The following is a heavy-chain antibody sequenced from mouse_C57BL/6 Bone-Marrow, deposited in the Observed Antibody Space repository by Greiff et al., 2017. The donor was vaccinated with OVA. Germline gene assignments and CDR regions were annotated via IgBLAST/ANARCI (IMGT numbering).Heavy chain of an antibody. V-gene: IGHV2-2*01. J-gene: IGHJ4*01. D-gene: IGHD1-1*01. CDR3: ARKANCYGSSLYAMDY. CDR2: IWRGGST. CDR1: GFSLTSYG. Sequence: QVQLKESGPGLVQPSPSLSITCTASGFSLTSYGVHWVRQSPGKGLEWLGVIWRGGSTDYNAAFISRLAISKDNSKSQVFFKMNRQRAGDTAIYYCARKANCYGSSLYAMDYWGQGTSVTVSS.